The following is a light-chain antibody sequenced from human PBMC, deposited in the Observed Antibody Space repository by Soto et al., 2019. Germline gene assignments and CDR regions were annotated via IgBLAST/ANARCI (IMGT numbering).Light chain of an antibody. CDR1: SSDVGDYNY. J-gene: IGLJ2*01. Sequence: QSALTQPASVSGSPGQSITISCTGTSSDVGDYNYVSWYQQHPGKALKLMIYDVSNRPSGVSNRFSGSKSGNTASLTISGLQAEDESDYYCSSYTSSTTVVFGGGTKLTVL. CDR3: SSYTSSTTVV. CDR2: DVS. V-gene: IGLV2-14*01.